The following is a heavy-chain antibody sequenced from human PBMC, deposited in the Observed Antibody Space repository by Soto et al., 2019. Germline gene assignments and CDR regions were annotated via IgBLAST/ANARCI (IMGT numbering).Heavy chain of an antibody. CDR1: GFTFDDYA. D-gene: IGHD3-10*01. V-gene: IGHV3-9*01. CDR3: ANLPLYGSGFDC. CDR2: ISWNGAAT. Sequence: EVQLVESGGGLVLPGGSLRLSCAASGFTFDDYAIHWVRQAPGKGLEWVSGISWNGAATGYADSVKGRFTISRDNAKNTLYLQMNSLGSDDTAIYYCANLPLYGSGFDCWGLGTLVTVSS. J-gene: IGHJ4*02.